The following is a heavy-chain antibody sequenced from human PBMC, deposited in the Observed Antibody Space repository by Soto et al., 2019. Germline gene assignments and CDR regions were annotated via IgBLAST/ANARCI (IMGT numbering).Heavy chain of an antibody. D-gene: IGHD3-10*01. CDR1: GFTFSDYW. CDR3: ARGLKGKYGSDY. CDR2: VNSDGSTT. V-gene: IGHV3-74*01. J-gene: IGHJ4*02. Sequence: GGSLRLSSAASGFTFSDYWMHWVRQAPGKGLVWVSRVNSDGSTTNYADSVKGRFTISRDNAKNTHYLQMTSLRAEDTAVYYCARGLKGKYGSDYWGQGTLVTVSS.